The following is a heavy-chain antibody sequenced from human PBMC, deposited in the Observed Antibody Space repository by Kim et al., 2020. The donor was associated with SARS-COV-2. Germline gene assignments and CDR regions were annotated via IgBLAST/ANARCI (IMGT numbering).Heavy chain of an antibody. J-gene: IGHJ5*02. D-gene: IGHD3-22*01. CDR2: ISCLNYST. CDR1: GFTFRSYA. V-gene: IGHV3-23*01. Sequence: GGSLRLSCAASGFTFRSYAMGWVRQAPGKGLEWVSAISCLNYSTYYADSVKGRFTISRDNSKNTLYLQMNSLRAEDTAVYYYAKGVDSTGYYNWFDPWGQGALVTVSS. CDR3: AKGVDSTGYYNWFDP.